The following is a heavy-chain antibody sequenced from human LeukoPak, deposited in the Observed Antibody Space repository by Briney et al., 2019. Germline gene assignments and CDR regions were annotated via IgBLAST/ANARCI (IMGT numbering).Heavy chain of an antibody. CDR3: ARGGNPIYYYYLDV. CDR1: GFTFSSNN. V-gene: IGHV3-21*01. Sequence: GGSLRLSCAVSGFTFSSNNMNWVRQAPGKGLEWVSSISSGATYIYYADSVNGRFTTSTDNSKKTLYLQKNSLVTEETAVYHCARGGNPIYYYYLDVWGKGTTVTVSS. CDR2: ISSGATYI. D-gene: IGHD1-1*01. J-gene: IGHJ6*03.